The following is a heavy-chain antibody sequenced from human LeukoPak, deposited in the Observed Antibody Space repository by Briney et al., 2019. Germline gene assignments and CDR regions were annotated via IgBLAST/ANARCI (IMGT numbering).Heavy chain of an antibody. Sequence: SETVSLTCAVYGGSFGGYYWSWIRQPPGKGVEWIGEINHSGSTNYHPSLKSRVTISVDPPKNHFPLKLSSVTAADTPLYYCARCEVVRGVFFAYWGQGTLVTVSS. CDR1: GGSFGGYY. J-gene: IGHJ4*02. CDR2: INHSGST. CDR3: ARCEVVRGVFFAY. D-gene: IGHD3-10*01. V-gene: IGHV4-34*01.